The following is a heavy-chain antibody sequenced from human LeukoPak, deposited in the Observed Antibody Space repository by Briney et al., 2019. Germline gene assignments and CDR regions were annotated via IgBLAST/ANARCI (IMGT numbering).Heavy chain of an antibody. CDR2: IYYGGST. Sequence: SETLSLTCTVSGGSVSSSSYYWGWIRQPPGKGLEYIGIIYYGGSTYYNPSLKSRVTMSVDTSKNQFSLKLSSVTAADTAVYYCARLNTFCFDHWGQGTLVTVSS. CDR3: ARLNTFCFDH. V-gene: IGHV4-39*01. D-gene: IGHD2/OR15-2a*01. CDR1: GGSVSSSSYY. J-gene: IGHJ4*02.